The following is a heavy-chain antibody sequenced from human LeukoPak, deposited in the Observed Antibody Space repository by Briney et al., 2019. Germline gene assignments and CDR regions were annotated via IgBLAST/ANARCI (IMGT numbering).Heavy chain of an antibody. D-gene: IGHD3-10*01. CDR3: ARRWFGELL. CDR2: IYHSGNT. J-gene: IGHJ4*02. Sequence: TSETLSLTCTVSGYSISSGYYWGWIRQPPGKGLEWIGSIYHSGNTYYNPSLKSRVTISVDTSKNQFSLKVRSVTAADTAIYYCARRWFGELLWGQGTLVTVSS. V-gene: IGHV4-38-2*02. CDR1: GYSISSGYY.